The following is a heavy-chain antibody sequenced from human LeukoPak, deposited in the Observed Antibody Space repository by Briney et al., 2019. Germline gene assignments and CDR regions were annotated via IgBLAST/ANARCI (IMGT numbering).Heavy chain of an antibody. CDR3: ARYLAAPYDAFDI. D-gene: IGHD6-6*01. CDR1: GYTFSGYY. Sequence: GASVKVSCKASGYTFSGYYMHWVRQAPGQGLEWMGWINANSGGTKYAQKFQDRVTMTRDTSVSTAYTELSRLRFDDAAVYYCARYLAAPYDAFDIWGQGTMVTVSS. V-gene: IGHV1-2*02. J-gene: IGHJ3*02. CDR2: INANSGGT.